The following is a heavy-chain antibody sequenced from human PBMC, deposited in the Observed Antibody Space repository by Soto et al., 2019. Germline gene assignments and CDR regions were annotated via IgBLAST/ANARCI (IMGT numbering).Heavy chain of an antibody. V-gene: IGHV4-34*01. CDR1: GGSFSGYY. D-gene: IGHD3-3*01. CDR3: ARAPHLVLRFLCNWFDP. CDR2: INHSGST. J-gene: IGHJ5*02. Sequence: SETLSLTCAVYGGSFSGYYWSWIRQPPGKGLEWIGEINHSGSTNYNPSLKSRVTISVDTSKNQFSLKLSSVTAADTAVYYCARAPHLVLRFLCNWFDPWGQGTLVTVSS.